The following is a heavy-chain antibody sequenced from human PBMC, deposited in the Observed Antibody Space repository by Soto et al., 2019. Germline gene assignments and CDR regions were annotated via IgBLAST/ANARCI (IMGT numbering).Heavy chain of an antibody. CDR2: ISAYNGNT. CDR3: ARDVSGLLGRDCSSTGCYAYYYYYYMDV. J-gene: IGHJ6*03. V-gene: IGHV1-18*01. Sequence: ASVKVSCKASGYTFTSYGISWGRQAPGQGLEWMGWISAYNGNTNYAQKLQGRVTMTTDTSTSTAYMELRSLRSDDTAVYYCARDVSGLLGRDCSSTGCYAYYYYYYMDVWGKGTTVTVSS. D-gene: IGHD2-2*01. CDR1: GYTFTSYG.